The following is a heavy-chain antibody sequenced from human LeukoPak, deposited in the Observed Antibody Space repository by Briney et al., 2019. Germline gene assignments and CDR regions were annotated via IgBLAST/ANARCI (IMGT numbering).Heavy chain of an antibody. CDR1: GCSFSSYE. Sequence: ASVKVSCKASGCSFSSYEITWVRQAPGQGLEWMGWISGYNGNAKYAQKFQGRVTMTTDTSTGKAYMDLRSLRFDDTAVYYCARGGSYHPADYWGQGTLVTVSS. CDR3: ARGGSYHPADY. V-gene: IGHV1-18*01. CDR2: ISGYNGNA. D-gene: IGHD1-26*01. J-gene: IGHJ4*02.